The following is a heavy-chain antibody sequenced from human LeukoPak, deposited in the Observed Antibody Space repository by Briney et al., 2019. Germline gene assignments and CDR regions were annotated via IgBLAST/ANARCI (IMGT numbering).Heavy chain of an antibody. J-gene: IGHJ4*02. V-gene: IGHV4-59*01. Sequence: SETLSLTCTVSGDPISSYYWSWIRQPPGKGLEWIGYIYYDGSTNYNPSLKSRVTISVDTSKNPFSLKLSSMTATDTAVYYCARVAMAENYYDSSGYFDYWGQGTLVTVSS. D-gene: IGHD3-22*01. CDR2: IYYDGST. CDR1: GDPISSYY. CDR3: ARVAMAENYYDSSGYFDY.